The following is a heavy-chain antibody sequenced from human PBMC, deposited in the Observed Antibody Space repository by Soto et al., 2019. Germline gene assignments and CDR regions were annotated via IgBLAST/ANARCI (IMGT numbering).Heavy chain of an antibody. V-gene: IGHV2-5*02. Sequence: QITLKESGPTLVKPTQTLTLTCNFSGFSLTTSGVSVGWIRQPPGKALEWLALIYWDDDERYSASLKSRLTITKDTSKNQVVLTMTNMDPLDTGTYYCAHRRVGFDYWGQGALVTVSS. J-gene: IGHJ4*02. CDR2: IYWDDDE. CDR3: AHRRVGFDY. CDR1: GFSLTTSGVS.